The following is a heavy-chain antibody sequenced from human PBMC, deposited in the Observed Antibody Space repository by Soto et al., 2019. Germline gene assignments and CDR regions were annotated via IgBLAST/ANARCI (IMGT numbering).Heavy chain of an antibody. V-gene: IGHV3-21*01. CDR2: ISSSSSYI. D-gene: IGHD6-19*01. CDR3: ARDRRAVAGTLYAFDI. Sequence: GGSLRLSCAASGFTFSSYSMNWVRQAPGKGLEWVSSISSSSSYIYYADSVKGRFTISRDNAKNSLYLQMNSLRAEDTAGYYCARDRRAVAGTLYAFDIWGQGTMVTVSS. CDR1: GFTFSSYS. J-gene: IGHJ3*02.